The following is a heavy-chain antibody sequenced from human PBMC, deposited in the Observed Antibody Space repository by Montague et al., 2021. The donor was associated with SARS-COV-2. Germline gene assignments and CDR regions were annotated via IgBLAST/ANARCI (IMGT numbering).Heavy chain of an antibody. J-gene: IGHJ4*02. CDR3: ARETYTSGWFPQFDY. V-gene: IGHV4-39*01. D-gene: IGHD6-19*01. CDR2: IYYSGTT. Sequence: SETLSLTCTVSGGSISSSNYYWGWIRQPPGKGLEWIGSIYYSGTTYYNPSLRSRVTISVDTSKRQFSLKLSSVTAADTAVYYCARETYTSGWFPQFDYWGQGTLVTVSS. CDR1: GGSISSSNYY.